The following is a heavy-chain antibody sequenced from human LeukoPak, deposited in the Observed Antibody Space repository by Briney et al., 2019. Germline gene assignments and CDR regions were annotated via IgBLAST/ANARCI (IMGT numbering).Heavy chain of an antibody. J-gene: IGHJ4*02. V-gene: IGHV3-15*01. CDR3: SSNDFYYDSSGYYPDY. D-gene: IGHD3-22*01. CDR1: GFIFSNTW. CDR2: IKSKTDGGTT. Sequence: GGSLRLSCAASGFIFSNTWMSWVRQGPGKGLEWVGRIKSKTDGGTTDYAAPVKGRFTISRDDSKNTLYLQMNSLKTEDTAVYYCSSNDFYYDSSGYYPDYWGQGTLVTVSS.